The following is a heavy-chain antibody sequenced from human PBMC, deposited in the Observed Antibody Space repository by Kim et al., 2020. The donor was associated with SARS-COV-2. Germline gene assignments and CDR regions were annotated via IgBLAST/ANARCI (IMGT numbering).Heavy chain of an antibody. CDR1: GGSISSGGYY. CDR3: ARYGSGNWFDP. V-gene: IGHV4-31*03. Sequence: SETLSLTCTVSGGSISSGGYYWSWIRQHPGKGLEWIGYIYYSGSTYYNPSLKSRVTISVDTSKNQFSLKLSSVTAADTAVYYCARYGSGNWFDPWGQGTLVTVSS. CDR2: IYYSGST. J-gene: IGHJ5*02. D-gene: IGHD3-10*01.